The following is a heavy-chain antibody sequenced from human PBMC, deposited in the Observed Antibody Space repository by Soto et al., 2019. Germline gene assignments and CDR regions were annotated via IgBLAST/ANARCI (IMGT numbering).Heavy chain of an antibody. V-gene: IGHV1-8*01. CDR2: MNPNSGNT. D-gene: IGHD4-17*01. CDR3: ARSFNDYGDALDI. CDR1: GYTFTSYD. J-gene: IGHJ3*02. Sequence: GASVKVSCKASGYTFTSYDINWVRQATGQGLEWMGWMNPNSGNTGYAQKFQGRVTMTRNTSISTAYMELSSLRFEDTAVYYCARSFNDYGDALDIWGQGTMVTVSS.